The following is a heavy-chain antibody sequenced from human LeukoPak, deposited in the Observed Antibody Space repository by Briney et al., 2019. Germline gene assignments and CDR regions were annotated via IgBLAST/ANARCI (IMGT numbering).Heavy chain of an antibody. CDR2: INNDGSST. CDR1: GFTFSTYW. V-gene: IGHV3-74*01. CDR3: AREPAYCCGDCLFDY. J-gene: IGHJ4*02. Sequence: GGSLRLSCAASGFTFSTYWMHWVRQAPGKGLVWVSRINNDGSSTSYSDSVKGRFTISRDNAKSTLYLQMNSLTAEDTAVYYCAREPAYCCGDCLFDYWGQGTLVTVSS. D-gene: IGHD2-21*01.